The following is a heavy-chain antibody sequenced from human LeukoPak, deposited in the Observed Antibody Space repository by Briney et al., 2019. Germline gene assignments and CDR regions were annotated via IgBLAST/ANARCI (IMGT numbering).Heavy chain of an antibody. J-gene: IGHJ4*02. D-gene: IGHD3-22*01. V-gene: IGHV3-48*03. CDR2: IHSSSSTI. CDR3: ARHVVGLGFDY. CDR1: GFTFSSYE. Sequence: SGGSLRLSCAASGFTFSSYEMNWVRQAPGKGLEWVSYIHSSSSTIYYADSVKGRFTISRDNAKNSLYLQMNSLRVEDTAVYYCARHVVGLGFDYWGQGTLVTVSS.